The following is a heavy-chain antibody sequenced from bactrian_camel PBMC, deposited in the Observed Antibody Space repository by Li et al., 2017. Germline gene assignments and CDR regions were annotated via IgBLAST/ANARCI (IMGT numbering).Heavy chain of an antibody. V-gene: IGHV3S66*01. J-gene: IGHJ4*01. CDR1: RMPDGRNC. D-gene: IGHD7*01. CDR2: IDTGDGHT. Sequence: VQLVESGGGSVQAGGSLRLSCAASRMPDGRNCLGWFRQAPGREREGVAGIDTGDGHTYYTDSVSGRFTISHDKARNTVYLEMNSLKPEDTAMYYCAADKWYHGGCQGDLTTDFTFWGQGTQVTVS. CDR3: AADKWYHGGCQGDLTTDFTF.